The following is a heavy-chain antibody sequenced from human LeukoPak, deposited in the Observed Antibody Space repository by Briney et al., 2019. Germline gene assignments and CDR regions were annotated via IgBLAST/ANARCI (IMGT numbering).Heavy chain of an antibody. J-gene: IGHJ5*02. CDR2: IIPIFGTA. V-gene: IGHV1-69*01. D-gene: IGHD3-22*01. CDR1: GGTFSSYA. Sequence: SVKVSCKASGGTFSSYAISWVRPAPGQGLEWMGGIIPIFGTANYAQKFQGRVTITADESTSTAYMELSSLRSEDTAVYYCARGARITMTYLDWFDPWGQGTLVTVSS. CDR3: ARGARITMTYLDWFDP.